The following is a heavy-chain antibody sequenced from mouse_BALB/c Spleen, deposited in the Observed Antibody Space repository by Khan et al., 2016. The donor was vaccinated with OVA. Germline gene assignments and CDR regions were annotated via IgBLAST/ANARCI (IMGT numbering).Heavy chain of an antibody. CDR1: GYSFTKNG. J-gene: IGHJ4*01. CDR2: INTYTGEP. V-gene: IGHV9-3-1*01. CDR3: ARVEYAGTMDY. Sequence: QIQLVQSGPELKKPGEPVKISCKASGYSFTKNGLNWAKQAPGKSLKWMGWINTYTGEPTYADDFRGRFAFSLDTSANTAYLQINNLKNEDTATYFCARVEYAGTMDYWGQGTSVTVSS.